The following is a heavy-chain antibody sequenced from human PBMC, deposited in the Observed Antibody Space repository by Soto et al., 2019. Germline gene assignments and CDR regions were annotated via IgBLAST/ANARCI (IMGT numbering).Heavy chain of an antibody. Sequence: GGSLRLSCAASGFTFSSYAMSWVRQAPGKGLEWVSTISGSSGSTYYADSVEGRFTISRDNARNSLYLQMDSLRDEDAAVYYCARIKLVEWFFINVDVYDMDVWGQGNPVTVSS. CDR1: GFTFSSYA. D-gene: IGHD3-3*01. V-gene: IGHV3-23*01. CDR3: ARIKLVEWFFINVDVYDMDV. J-gene: IGHJ6*02. CDR2: ISGSSGST.